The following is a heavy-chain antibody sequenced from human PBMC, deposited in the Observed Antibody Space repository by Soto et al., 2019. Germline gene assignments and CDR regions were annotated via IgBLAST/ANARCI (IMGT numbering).Heavy chain of an antibody. V-gene: IGHV3-33*01. CDR3: ARDPGILTGYHDY. Sequence: QVQLVESGGGVVQPGRSLRLSCAASGFTFSSYGMHWVRQAPGKGLELVAVIWYDGSNKYYADSVKGRFTISRDNSKNTLYLQMNSLRAEDTAVYYCARDPGILTGYHDYWGQGTLVTVSS. J-gene: IGHJ4*02. CDR2: IWYDGSNK. D-gene: IGHD3-9*01. CDR1: GFTFSSYG.